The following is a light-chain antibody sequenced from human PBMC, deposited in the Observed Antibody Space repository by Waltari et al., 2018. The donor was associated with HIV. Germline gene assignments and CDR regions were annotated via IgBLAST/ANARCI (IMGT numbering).Light chain of an antibody. CDR1: QSVFYSSKNQNL. CDR2: WAS. V-gene: IGKV4-1*01. J-gene: IGKJ1*01. CDR3: QQYYNTLWT. Sequence: DIVMAQSPDSLAVSLGERATINCKSSQSVFYSSKNQNLLAWYQQKPRQPPKLLIYWASIRASGVPDRFSASGSGTDFTLTIDSLQAEDVAIYYCQQYYNTLWTFGQGTKVEIQ.